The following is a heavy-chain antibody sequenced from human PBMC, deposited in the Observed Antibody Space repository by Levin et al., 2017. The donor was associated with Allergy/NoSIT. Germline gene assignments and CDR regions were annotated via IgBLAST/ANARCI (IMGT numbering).Heavy chain of an antibody. CDR2: IYYSGTT. J-gene: IGHJ4*02. CDR3: ARHTALLWFEELVLDS. Sequence: MASETLSLTCTVSGGSFITSSYFWAWIRQPPGKGLEWLGSIYYSGTTYYNPSLKSRLTISIDTSTNQFSLKLRSVTAADTAVYYCARHTALLWFEELVLDSWGQGNLVAVSS. V-gene: IGHV4-39*01. CDR1: GGSFITSSYF. D-gene: IGHD3-10*01.